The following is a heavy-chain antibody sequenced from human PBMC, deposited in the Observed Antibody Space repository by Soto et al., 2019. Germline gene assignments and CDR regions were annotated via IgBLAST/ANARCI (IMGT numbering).Heavy chain of an antibody. V-gene: IGHV4-30-4*01. Sequence: PSETLSLTCTVSGGSISSGDYYWSWIRQPPGKGLEWIGYIYYSGSTYYNPSLKSRVTISVDTSKNQFSLKLSSVTAADTAVYYCARAGLEGWVDYWGQGTLVTVSS. CDR3: ARAGLEGWVDY. CDR2: IYYSGST. CDR1: GGSISSGDYY. D-gene: IGHD3-16*01. J-gene: IGHJ4*02.